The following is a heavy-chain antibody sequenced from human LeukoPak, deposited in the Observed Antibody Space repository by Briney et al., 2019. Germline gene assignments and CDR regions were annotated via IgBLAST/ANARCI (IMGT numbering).Heavy chain of an antibody. Sequence: PGGSLRLSCAASGFFFTSYAMTWVRQTPGKGLEWVATISGSGRRTSYEDRVRGRFTISRDNSKETVYLQMDSLRDDDTAVYYCAKDGAGQWLVPPGWFDPWGQGTLVTVSS. V-gene: IGHV3-23*01. J-gene: IGHJ5*02. CDR2: ISGSGRRT. CDR1: GFFFTSYA. D-gene: IGHD6-19*01. CDR3: AKDGAGQWLVPPGWFDP.